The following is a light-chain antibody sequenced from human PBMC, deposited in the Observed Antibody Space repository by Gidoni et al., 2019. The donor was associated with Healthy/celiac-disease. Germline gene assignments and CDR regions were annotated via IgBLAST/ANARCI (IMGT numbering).Light chain of an antibody. Sequence: DIQMTQSPSSLSASVGDRVTITCRASQSISSYLNWYQQKPGKAPKLLIYAASSLQSGVPSRFSGSGSWTDFTLTISSLQPEDFATYYCQQSYSTPRTFGPXTKVNIK. CDR3: QQSYSTPRT. CDR2: AAS. CDR1: QSISSY. J-gene: IGKJ3*01. V-gene: IGKV1-39*01.